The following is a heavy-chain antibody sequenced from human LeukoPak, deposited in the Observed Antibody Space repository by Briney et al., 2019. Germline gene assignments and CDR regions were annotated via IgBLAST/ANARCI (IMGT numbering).Heavy chain of an antibody. D-gene: IGHD5-12*01. V-gene: IGHV3-33*01. J-gene: IGHJ3*02. CDR1: GFTFSSYG. Sequence: GGSLRLSCAASGFTFSSYGMHWVRQAPGKGLEWVAVIWFDGSNKYCADSVKGRFTISRDNSKNTLYLQMNSLRAEDTAVYYCARDSLGYSGYAKGGTYIWGQGTMVTVSS. CDR3: ARDSLGYSGYAKGGTYI. CDR2: IWFDGSNK.